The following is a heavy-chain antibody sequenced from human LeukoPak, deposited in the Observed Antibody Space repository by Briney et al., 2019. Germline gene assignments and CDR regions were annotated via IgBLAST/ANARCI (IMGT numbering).Heavy chain of an antibody. J-gene: IGHJ4*02. Sequence: GGSLRLSCAASGFTFSGSAVHWVRQASGKGLEWVGRIRSKANSYATAYAASVKGRFTISRDDSKNTAYLQMNSLKTEDTAVYYCTGSYYYDSSGLDYWGQGTLVTVSS. CDR2: IRSKANSYAT. CDR3: TGSYYYDSSGLDY. V-gene: IGHV3-73*01. D-gene: IGHD3-22*01. CDR1: GFTFSGSA.